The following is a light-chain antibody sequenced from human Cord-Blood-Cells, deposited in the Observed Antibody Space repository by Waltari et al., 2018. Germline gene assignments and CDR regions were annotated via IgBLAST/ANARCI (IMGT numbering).Light chain of an antibody. Sequence: DIQMTQSPSSLSASVRDRVTITRRASQGISSYLNSYQQKPVKAPKLLVYAASSLQSGVPSRFSGSGAVTDFTLTISSLQPEDFATYYCQQSYSTPLAFGGGTKVEIK. CDR3: QQSYSTPLA. CDR2: AAS. V-gene: IGKV1-39*01. J-gene: IGKJ4*02. CDR1: QGISSY.